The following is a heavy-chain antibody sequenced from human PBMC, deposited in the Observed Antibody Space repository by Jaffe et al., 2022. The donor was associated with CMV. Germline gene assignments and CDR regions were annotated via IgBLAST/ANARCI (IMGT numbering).Heavy chain of an antibody. Sequence: EVQLVESGGGLVQPGGSLRLSCAASGFRFKNFDMNWVRQAPGKGLEWISYISSGGTTIYYADSVRGRFTISRDNAKNSLYLHLNSLRAEDTAFYYCVRVVATEWGQGTLVTVSS. V-gene: IGHV3-48*03. D-gene: IGHD5-12*01. CDR1: GFRFKNFD. CDR2: ISSGGTTI. J-gene: IGHJ4*02. CDR3: VRVVATE.